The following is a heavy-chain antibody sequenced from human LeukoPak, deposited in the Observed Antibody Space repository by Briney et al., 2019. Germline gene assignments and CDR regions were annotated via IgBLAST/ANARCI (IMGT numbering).Heavy chain of an antibody. CDR2: IYHSGST. D-gene: IGHD2-2*02. Sequence: SETLSLTCAVSGYSISSGYYWGWIRQPPGKGLEWIGSIYHSGSTYYNPSLKSRVTISVDTSKNQFSLKLSSVTAADTAVYYCASGRGYCSITSCYTAWFDPWGQGTLVTVSS. J-gene: IGHJ5*02. V-gene: IGHV4-38-2*01. CDR1: GYSISSGYY. CDR3: ASGRGYCSITSCYTAWFDP.